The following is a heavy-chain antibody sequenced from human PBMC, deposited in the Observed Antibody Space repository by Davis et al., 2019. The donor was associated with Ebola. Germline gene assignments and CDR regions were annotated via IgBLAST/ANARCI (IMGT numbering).Heavy chain of an antibody. V-gene: IGHV3-30-3*01. Sequence: GESLKISCAASGFSFNSYPMHWVRQAPGRGLEWVALISPNDNKDYYADSVKGRSTISRDISKSTLFMEMNSLTAEDTAVYYCAKDGGNQMSTHNWFDTWGQGTLVTVSS. CDR2: ISPNDNKD. D-gene: IGHD3-16*01. J-gene: IGHJ5*02. CDR1: GFSFNSYP. CDR3: AKDGGNQMSTHNWFDT.